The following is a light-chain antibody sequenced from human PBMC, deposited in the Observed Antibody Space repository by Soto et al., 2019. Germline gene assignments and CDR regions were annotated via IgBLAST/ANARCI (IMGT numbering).Light chain of an antibody. CDR1: QTITNL. CDR2: GAS. V-gene: IGKV3-20*01. Sequence: TQSPATLSVSPGEGVTLSCRASQTITNLLAWYQQKPGQAPRLLIYGASSRATGIPDRFSGSGSGTDFTLTISRLEPEDFAVYYCQQYDSSPRTFGQGTKVDIK. J-gene: IGKJ1*01. CDR3: QQYDSSPRT.